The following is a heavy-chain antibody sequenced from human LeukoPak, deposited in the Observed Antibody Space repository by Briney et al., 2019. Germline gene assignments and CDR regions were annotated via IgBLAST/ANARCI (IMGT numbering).Heavy chain of an antibody. V-gene: IGHV4-59*08. CDR1: GGSISSYF. J-gene: IGHJ4*02. CDR3: ARVADYGDYLFDY. Sequence: SETLSLTCTVSGGSISSYFWSWIRQPPGKGLEWIGYIYYSGSTNYNPSLKSRVTISVDTSKNLFSLELSSLTAADTAVYYCARVADYGDYLFDYWGQGTLVTVSS. CDR2: IYYSGST. D-gene: IGHD4-17*01.